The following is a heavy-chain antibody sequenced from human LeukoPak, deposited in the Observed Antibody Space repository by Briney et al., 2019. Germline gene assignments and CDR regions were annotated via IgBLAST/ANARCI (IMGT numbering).Heavy chain of an antibody. V-gene: IGHV3-23*01. Sequence: GGSLRLSCAASGFTFSSYVMSWVRQAPGKGLEWVSAISGSGGSTYYADSVKGRFTISRDNTKNTLYLQMNSLRAEDTAVYYCASIVVVVAARFDPWGQGTLVTVSS. J-gene: IGHJ5*02. CDR3: ASIVVVVAARFDP. CDR2: ISGSGGST. D-gene: IGHD2-15*01. CDR1: GFTFSSYV.